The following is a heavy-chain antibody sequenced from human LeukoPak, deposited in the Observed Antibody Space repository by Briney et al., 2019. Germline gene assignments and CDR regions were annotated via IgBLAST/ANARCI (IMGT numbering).Heavy chain of an antibody. Sequence: SETLSLTCTVSGGSISSSGYYWSWIRQPPGKGLEWIGTIYYSGSAYYNPSLKTQVTISVDTSKNQFSLKLSSVTAADTAVYFCARGSQVDDFWSGYRAPLDYWGQGTLVTVSS. V-gene: IGHV4-39*01. CDR2: IYYSGSA. J-gene: IGHJ4*02. D-gene: IGHD3-3*01. CDR3: ARGSQVDDFWSGYRAPLDY. CDR1: GGSISSSGYY.